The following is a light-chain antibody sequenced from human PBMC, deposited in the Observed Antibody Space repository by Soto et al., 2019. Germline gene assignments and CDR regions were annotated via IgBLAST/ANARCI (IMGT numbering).Light chain of an antibody. V-gene: IGKV1-9*01. CDR1: QGIDSS. Sequence: ILLSQSPSSLSASVGGRCTITFRASQGIDSSFAWYQQKPGKAPKLLIYAASSLQSGVPSRFSGSGSGTDFTLTISSLQPEDFATYYCQQLHDYPITFGQGTRLEIK. CDR2: AAS. J-gene: IGKJ5*01. CDR3: QQLHDYPIT.